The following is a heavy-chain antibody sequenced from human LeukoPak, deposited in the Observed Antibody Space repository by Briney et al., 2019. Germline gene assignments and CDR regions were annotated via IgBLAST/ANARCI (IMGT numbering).Heavy chain of an antibody. J-gene: IGHJ6*03. CDR3: ARDPGGYSYGRPMDV. V-gene: IGHV3-21*01. CDR1: GFTFSSYS. D-gene: IGHD5-18*01. Sequence: PGRSLRLSCTASGFTFSSYSMNWVRQAPGKGLEWVSSISSSSSYIYYADSVKGRFTISRDNAKNSLYLQMNSLRAEDTAVYYCARDPGGYSYGRPMDVWGKGTTVTVSS. CDR2: ISSSSSYI.